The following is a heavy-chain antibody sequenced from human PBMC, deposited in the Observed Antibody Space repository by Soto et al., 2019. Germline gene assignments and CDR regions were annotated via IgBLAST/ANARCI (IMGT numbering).Heavy chain of an antibody. J-gene: IGHJ4*02. Sequence: EVQLVESGGGLVQPGGSLRLSCAASGFSVSTYYMNWVRQAPGKGLEWVSITLGGGNTYYADSVKGRFTVSKDNPKNTLFLQMASLRAADTGVYYIARDWGYAFAYWGQGALVTVSS. V-gene: IGHV3-66*01. D-gene: IGHD5-12*01. CDR1: GFSVSTYY. CDR2: TLGGGNT. CDR3: ARDWGYAFAY.